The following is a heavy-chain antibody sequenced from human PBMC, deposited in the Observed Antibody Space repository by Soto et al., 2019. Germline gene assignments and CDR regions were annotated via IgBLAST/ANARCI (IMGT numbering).Heavy chain of an antibody. J-gene: IGHJ6*02. CDR2: IYYSGST. V-gene: IGHV4-59*01. CDR1: GCSISSYY. Sequence: SETLSLTCTFSGCSISSYYWSWIRQPTGKGLEWIGYIYYSGSTNYNPSLKSRVTISVDTSKNQFSLKLSSVTAADTAVYYCARDLKYSGYDYYYYYGMDVWGQGTTVTVSS. D-gene: IGHD5-12*01. CDR3: ARDLKYSGYDYYYYYGMDV.